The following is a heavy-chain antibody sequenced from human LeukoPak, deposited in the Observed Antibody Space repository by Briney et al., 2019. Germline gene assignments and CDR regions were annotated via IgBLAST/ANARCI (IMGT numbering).Heavy chain of an antibody. CDR1: GGSISSSSYY. J-gene: IGHJ4*02. CDR2: IYYSGST. V-gene: IGHV4-39*07. Sequence: PSQTLSLTCTVSGGSISSSSYYWGWIRQPPGKGLEWIGSIYYSGSTYYNPSLKSRVTISVDTSKNQFSLKLSSVTAADTAVYYCATPPGDIAAAGGAWGQGTLVTVSS. D-gene: IGHD6-13*01. CDR3: ATPPGDIAAAGGA.